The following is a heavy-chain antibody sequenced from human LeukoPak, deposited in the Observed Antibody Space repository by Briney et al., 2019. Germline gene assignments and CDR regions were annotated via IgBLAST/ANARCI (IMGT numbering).Heavy chain of an antibody. CDR3: SSESRY. V-gene: IGHV3-48*02. J-gene: IGHJ4*02. D-gene: IGHD3-22*01. CDR1: GFIFSDYA. Sequence: GGSLRLSCVVSGFIFSDYAMNRFRQAPGKGLEWISWISSSSDTIYYADSVKGRFNISRDNAKNSLYLQMNSLRDEDTAVYYCSSESRYWGQGTLVIVSS. CDR2: ISSSSDTI.